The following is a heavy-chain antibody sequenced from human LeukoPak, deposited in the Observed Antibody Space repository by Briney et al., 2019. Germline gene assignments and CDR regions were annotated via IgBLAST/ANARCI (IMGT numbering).Heavy chain of an antibody. CDR1: GGSFSGYY. Sequence: SSETLSLTCAVYGGSFSGYYWSWIRQPPGKGLEWIGEINHSGSTNYNPSLKSRVTISVDTSKNQFSLKLSSVTAADTAVYYCARRAFDTMVRGVIGYFDYWGQGTLVTVSS. V-gene: IGHV4-34*01. D-gene: IGHD3-10*01. J-gene: IGHJ4*02. CDR2: INHSGST. CDR3: ARRAFDTMVRGVIGYFDY.